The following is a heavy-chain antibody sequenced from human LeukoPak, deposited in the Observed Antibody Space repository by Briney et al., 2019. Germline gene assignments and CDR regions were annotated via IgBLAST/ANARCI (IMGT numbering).Heavy chain of an antibody. V-gene: IGHV1-69*05. J-gene: IGHJ6*03. CDR3: ASGSQLGTYYYYYYYMDV. CDR1: GGTFSSYA. D-gene: IGHD7-27*01. Sequence: SVKVSCKASGGTFSSYAISWVRQAPGQGLEWMGGIIPIFGTANYAQKFQGRVTITTDESTSTAYMELSSLRSEDTAVYYCASGSQLGTYYYYYYYMDVWGKGTTVTVSS. CDR2: IIPIFGTA.